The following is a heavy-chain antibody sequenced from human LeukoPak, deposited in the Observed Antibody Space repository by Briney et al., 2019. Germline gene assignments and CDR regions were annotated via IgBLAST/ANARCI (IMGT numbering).Heavy chain of an antibody. J-gene: IGHJ5*02. V-gene: IGHV5-51*01. CDR1: GYSFTKYW. CDR2: IYPGDSDT. CDR3: ARRGDHVGWFDP. Sequence: GESLKISCRGSGYSFTKYWIGWVRQMPGKGLEWMGIIYPGDSDTRYNPSFQGQVTISADKSISTAYPQWSSLKASDTAIYYCARRGDHVGWFDPWGQGTLVTVSS. D-gene: IGHD4-17*01.